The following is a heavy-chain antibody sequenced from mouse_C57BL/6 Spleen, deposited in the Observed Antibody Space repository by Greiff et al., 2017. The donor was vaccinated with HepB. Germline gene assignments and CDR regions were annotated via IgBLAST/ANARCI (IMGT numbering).Heavy chain of an antibody. D-gene: IGHD1-1*01. Sequence: QVHVKQSGAELVRPGTSVKVSCKASGYAFTNYLIEWVKQRPGQGLEWIGVINPGSGGTNYNEKFKGKATLTADKSSSTAYMQLSSLTSEDSAVYFCARGTYYYGSSYYFDYWGQGTTLTVSS. CDR2: INPGSGGT. V-gene: IGHV1-54*01. CDR3: ARGTYYYGSSYYFDY. J-gene: IGHJ2*01. CDR1: GYAFTNYL.